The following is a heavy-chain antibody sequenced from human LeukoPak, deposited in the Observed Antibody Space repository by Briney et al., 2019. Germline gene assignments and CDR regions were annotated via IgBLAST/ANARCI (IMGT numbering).Heavy chain of an antibody. D-gene: IGHD2-15*01. CDR1: GGSISSGGYS. V-gene: IGHV4-30-2*01. CDR2: IYHSGST. CDR3: ARGSRYCSGGSCYLHYYYGMDV. J-gene: IGHJ6*02. Sequence: SETLSLTCAVSGGSISSGGYSWSWIRQPPGKGLEWIGYIYHSGSTYYNPSLKSRVTISVDRSKNQFSLKLSSVTAADTAVYYCARGSRYCSGGSCYLHYYYGMDVWGQGTTVTVSS.